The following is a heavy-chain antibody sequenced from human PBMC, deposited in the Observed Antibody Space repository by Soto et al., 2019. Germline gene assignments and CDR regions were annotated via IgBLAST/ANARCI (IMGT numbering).Heavy chain of an antibody. CDR3: ARDAPLFAYYYAPNWFDS. Sequence: GGSLRLSCAASGFTFSSYSMNWVRQAPGKGLEWVSYISSSSSTIYYADSVKGRFTISRDNAKNSLYLQMNSLRDEDTAVYYCARDAPLFAYYYAPNWFDSWGQGTLVTSPQ. V-gene: IGHV3-48*02. D-gene: IGHD3-10*01. J-gene: IGHJ5*01. CDR2: ISSSSSTI. CDR1: GFTFSSYS.